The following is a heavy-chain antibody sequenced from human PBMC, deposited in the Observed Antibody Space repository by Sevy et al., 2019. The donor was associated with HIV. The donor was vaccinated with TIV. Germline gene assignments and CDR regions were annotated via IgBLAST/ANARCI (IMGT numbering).Heavy chain of an antibody. CDR3: AKLPSTVMFREKGY. CDR2: ISDSGDTT. Sequence: GGSLRLSCAASGFTFTNYAMNWVRQAPGKGLEWVSGISDSGDTTHYAESVKGRFTISRDNSKNTVSLQMSSLRAEDTAICYCAKLPSTVMFREKGYWGQGTLVTVSS. D-gene: IGHD3-10*01. V-gene: IGHV3-23*01. J-gene: IGHJ4*02. CDR1: GFTFTNYA.